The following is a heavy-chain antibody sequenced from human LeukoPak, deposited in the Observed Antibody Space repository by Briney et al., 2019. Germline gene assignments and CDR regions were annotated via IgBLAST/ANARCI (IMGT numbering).Heavy chain of an antibody. CDR2: ISSSGSTI. Sequence: GGSLRLSCAASGFTFSSYEMNWVRQAPGKGLEWVSYISSSGSTIYYADSVKGRFTISRDNAKNSLYLQMNSLRAEDTAVYYCARTGEHTGDNYYYYYGMDVWGKGTTVTVSS. V-gene: IGHV3-48*03. CDR1: GFTFSSYE. J-gene: IGHJ6*04. D-gene: IGHD7-27*01. CDR3: ARTGEHTGDNYYYYYGMDV.